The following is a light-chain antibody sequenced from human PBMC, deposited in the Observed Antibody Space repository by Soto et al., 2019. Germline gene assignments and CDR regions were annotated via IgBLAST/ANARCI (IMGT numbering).Light chain of an antibody. CDR3: GTWDSGLSAGYVV. V-gene: IGLV1-51*01. Sequence: QSVLTQPPSVSAAPGQTVTISCSGSSSNIGNNYVSWYQQLPGTAPKLLIYDNNKRPSGIPDRFSGSKSGTSATLGITGLQTGDEADYYCGTWDSGLSAGYVVFGGGTKLTVL. CDR1: SSNIGNNY. J-gene: IGLJ2*01. CDR2: DNN.